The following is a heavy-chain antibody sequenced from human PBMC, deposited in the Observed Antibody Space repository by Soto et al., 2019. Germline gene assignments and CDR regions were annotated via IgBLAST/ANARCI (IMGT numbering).Heavy chain of an antibody. V-gene: IGHV3-30*18. D-gene: IGHD2-21*01. Sequence: QVQLVESGGGVVQPGRSLRLSCAASGFRFSDYGMHWVRQAPGKGLEWVAVISYDGSNKYHADSVKGRFTISRDNSKNTLYLQMNSLRAEDTAVYYGAKTSRVSEINNWFDPWGQGTLVTVSS. CDR3: AKTSRVSEINNWFDP. J-gene: IGHJ5*02. CDR1: GFRFSDYG. CDR2: ISYDGSNK.